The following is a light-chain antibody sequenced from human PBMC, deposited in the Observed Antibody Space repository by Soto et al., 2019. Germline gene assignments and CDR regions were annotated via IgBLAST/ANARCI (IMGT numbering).Light chain of an antibody. Sequence: DIPMTQSPSSLSASVGARVTVTCRASQTISTYLNWYRQKPGRAPELLIYAASTLQSGVPSRFGGSGSGTDFTLTITSLQPEDFATYYCQQSYSSPPHTFGQGTKVEIK. CDR1: QTISTY. CDR2: AAS. V-gene: IGKV1-39*01. CDR3: QQSYSSPPHT. J-gene: IGKJ2*01.